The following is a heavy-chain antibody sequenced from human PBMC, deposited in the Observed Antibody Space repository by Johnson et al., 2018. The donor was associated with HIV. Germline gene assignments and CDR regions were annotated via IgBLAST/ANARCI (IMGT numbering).Heavy chain of an antibody. CDR2: IWYDGSNK. CDR3: ARVPNDAFDI. Sequence: VQLVESGGGVVQPGRSLRLSCAASGFTFSSYAMHWVRQAPGKGLEWVAVIWYDGSNKYYADSVKGRFTISRDNSKNTRYLQMNSLRAEDTALYYCARVPNDAFDIWGQGTMVTVSS. CDR1: GFTFSSYA. V-gene: IGHV3-33*08. J-gene: IGHJ3*02.